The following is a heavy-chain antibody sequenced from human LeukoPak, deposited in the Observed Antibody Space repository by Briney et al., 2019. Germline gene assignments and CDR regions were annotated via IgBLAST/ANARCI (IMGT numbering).Heavy chain of an antibody. J-gene: IGHJ6*02. D-gene: IGHD3-10*01. CDR2: IYSGGST. CDR1: GFTVSSNY. Sequence: GGSLRFSCAASGFTVSSNYMSWVRQAPGKGMEWVSVIYSGGSTYYADSVKGRFTISRDNSKNTLYLQMNSLRAEDTAVYYCARDQGLVAGPIYYGMDVWGQGTTVTVSS. V-gene: IGHV3-66*01. CDR3: ARDQGLVAGPIYYGMDV.